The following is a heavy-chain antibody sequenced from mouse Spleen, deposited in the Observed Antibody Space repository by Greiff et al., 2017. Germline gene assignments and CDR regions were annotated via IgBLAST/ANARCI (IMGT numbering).Heavy chain of an antibody. CDR3: ARGMDGNYVDY. D-gene: IGHD2-1*01. CDR1: GYSITSDYA. V-gene: IGHV3-2*02. J-gene: IGHJ2*01. CDR2: ISYSGST. Sequence: EVQLQQSGPGLVKPSQSLSLTCTVTGYSITSDYAWNWIRQFPGNKLEWMGYISYSGSTSYNPSLKSRISITRDTSKNQFFLQLNSVTTEDTATYYCARGMDGNYVDYWGQGTTLTVSS.